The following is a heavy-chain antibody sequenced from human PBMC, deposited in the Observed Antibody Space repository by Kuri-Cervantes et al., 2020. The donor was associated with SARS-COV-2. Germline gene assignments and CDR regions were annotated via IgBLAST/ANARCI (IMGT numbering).Heavy chain of an antibody. CDR2: INPNSGGT. J-gene: IGHJ3*02. V-gene: IGHV1-2*02. Sequence: ASVKVSCKASGYTFTGYYMHWVRQAPGQGLEWMGWINPNSGGTNYAQKFQGGVTMTRDTSISTAYMELSRLRSDDTAVYYCATPSYYDSSGSYDAFDIWGQGTMVTVSS. CDR3: ATPSYYDSSGSYDAFDI. CDR1: GYTFTGYY. D-gene: IGHD3-22*01.